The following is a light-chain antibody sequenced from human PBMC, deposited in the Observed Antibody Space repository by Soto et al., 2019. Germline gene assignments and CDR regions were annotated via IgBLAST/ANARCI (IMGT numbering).Light chain of an antibody. CDR1: QSISSK. Sequence: EIVMTQSPATLSVSPGERATLSCRASQSISSKLGWYQQRPGQAPRLLIYGASTRATGIPARFSDSGSGTEFTLTISSLQSEDSAVYYCQQYNSWTTITFGQGTRLEIK. CDR2: GAS. J-gene: IGKJ5*01. V-gene: IGKV3-15*01. CDR3: QQYNSWTTIT.